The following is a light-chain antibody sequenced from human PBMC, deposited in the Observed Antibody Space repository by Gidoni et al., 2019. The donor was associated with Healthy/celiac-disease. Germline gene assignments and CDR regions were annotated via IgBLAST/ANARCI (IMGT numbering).Light chain of an antibody. Sequence: QSVLTQPPSASGTPGPRVTISCSGSSSNIGSNYVYWYQQLPVTAPKLLSYRNNPRPSGVPDRFSGSKSGTSASLAISGLRSEDEADYYCAAWDDSLSGWVCGGGTKLTVL. CDR1: SSNIGSNY. CDR2: RNN. CDR3: AAWDDSLSGWV. J-gene: IGLJ3*02. V-gene: IGLV1-47*01.